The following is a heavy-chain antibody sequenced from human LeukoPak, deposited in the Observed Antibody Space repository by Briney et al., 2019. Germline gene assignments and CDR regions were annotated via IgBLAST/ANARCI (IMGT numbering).Heavy chain of an antibody. V-gene: IGHV4-31*03. CDR2: INHSGST. D-gene: IGHD4-17*01. CDR3: ARDLCSHGDDRSFDY. Sequence: PSQTLSLTCTVSGGSISSGSYYWSWIRQPPGKGLVWIGEINHSGSTNYNPSLKSRVTISVDTSKNQFSLQLNSVTPEDTAVYYCARDLCSHGDDRSFDYWGQGTLVTVSS. CDR1: GGSISSGSYY. J-gene: IGHJ4*02.